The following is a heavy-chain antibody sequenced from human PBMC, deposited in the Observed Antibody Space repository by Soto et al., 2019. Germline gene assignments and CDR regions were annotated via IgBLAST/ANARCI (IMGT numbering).Heavy chain of an antibody. CDR2: INAGNGNT. D-gene: IGHD6-19*01. V-gene: IGHV1-3*01. Sequence: ASVKVSCKASGYTFTSYAMHWVRQAPGQGLEWMGWINAGNGNTKYSQKFQGRVTITRDTSAYTAYMELSSLRSEDTAVYYCARGGLGWLPDYYGMDVWGQGTTVTVS. CDR3: ARGGLGWLPDYYGMDV. CDR1: GYTFTSYA. J-gene: IGHJ6*02.